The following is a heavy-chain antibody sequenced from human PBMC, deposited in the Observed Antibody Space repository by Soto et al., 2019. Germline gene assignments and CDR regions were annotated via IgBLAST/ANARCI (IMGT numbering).Heavy chain of an antibody. D-gene: IGHD1-7*01. Sequence: SETLSLTCTVSGGSISSYYWNWIRQPPGKGLEWIGYIYYTGSTNYNPSLKSRVTISVDTSKNQFSLKLSSVTAADTAVYYCARLKMTGTLDAFDIWGQGTMVTVSS. CDR2: IYYTGST. CDR3: ARLKMTGTLDAFDI. CDR1: GGSISSYY. V-gene: IGHV4-59*08. J-gene: IGHJ3*02.